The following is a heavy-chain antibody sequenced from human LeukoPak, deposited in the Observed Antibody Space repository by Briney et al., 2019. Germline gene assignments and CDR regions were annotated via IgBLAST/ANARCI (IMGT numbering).Heavy chain of an antibody. D-gene: IGHD4-17*01. J-gene: IGHJ1*01. CDR2: IYYSGST. Sequence: PSETLSLTCTVSGGSISSSDYYWSWIRQPPGKGLEWIGYIYYSGSTYYNPSLKSRVTISVDTSKNQFSLKLSSVTAADTAVYYCASYGDLQYFQHWGQGTLVTVSS. V-gene: IGHV4-30-4*08. CDR3: ASYGDLQYFQH. CDR1: GGSISSSDYY.